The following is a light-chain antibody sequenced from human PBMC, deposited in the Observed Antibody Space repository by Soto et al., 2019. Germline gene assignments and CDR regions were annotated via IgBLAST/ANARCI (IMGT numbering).Light chain of an antibody. J-gene: IGKJ1*01. CDR1: QSVSSN. V-gene: IGKV3-15*01. Sequence: EIVMTQSPATLSVSPGERATLSCRASQSVSSNLAWYQQTPGQAPRLLIYGASTRATGIPARFSGSGSGTEFILTISSLQSEDFAVYYCKQYNNWPPWTFGQGTKVEIK. CDR2: GAS. CDR3: KQYNNWPPWT.